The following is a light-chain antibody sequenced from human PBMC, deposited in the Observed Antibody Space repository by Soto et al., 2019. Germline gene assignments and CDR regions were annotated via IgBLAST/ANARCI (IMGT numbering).Light chain of an antibody. V-gene: IGKV4-1*01. CDR2: WAS. Sequence: DIVMTQSPDSLAMSLGERATINCKSSESVLYSANNKNYLAWYQQKAGQPPTLLIYWASTRESGVPDRFSGSGSGTDFSLPISGLQPEDVAVYYCQQYYSLPISFGPGTKVDIK. CDR1: ESVLYSANNKNY. CDR3: QQYYSLPIS. J-gene: IGKJ3*01.